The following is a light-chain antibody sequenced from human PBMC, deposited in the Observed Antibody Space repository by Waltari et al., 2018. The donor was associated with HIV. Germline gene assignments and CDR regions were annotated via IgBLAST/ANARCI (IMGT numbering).Light chain of an antibody. Sequence: QSVLTQPPSVSGAPGPRVTISCTGSSSNTVAGYAAPCNQQLPGTAPKLLINGNNKRPSGVPDRFSGSKSGTSASLAITGLQAEDEADYYCQSYDSSLTHNYVFGTGTKVTVL. CDR1: SSNTVAGYA. CDR3: QSYDSSLTHNYV. V-gene: IGLV1-40*01. J-gene: IGLJ1*01. CDR2: GNN.